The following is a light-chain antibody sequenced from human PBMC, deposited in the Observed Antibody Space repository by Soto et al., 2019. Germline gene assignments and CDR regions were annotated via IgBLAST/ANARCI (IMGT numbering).Light chain of an antibody. CDR3: ATWDASLSGWV. J-gene: IGLJ3*02. CDR2: KNN. Sequence: QSVLTQPPSASGTPGQRVTISCSGSSSNIGRNYVYWYQQLPGTAPKLLIYKNNHRPSGVPDRFSGSKYGTSASLAISVLRSEDEADYYCATWDASLSGWVFGGGTKLTVL. CDR1: SSNIGRNY. V-gene: IGLV1-47*01.